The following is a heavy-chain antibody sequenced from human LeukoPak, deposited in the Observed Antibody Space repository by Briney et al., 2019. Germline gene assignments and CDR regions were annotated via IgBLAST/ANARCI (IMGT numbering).Heavy chain of an antibody. CDR3: ARRRRRAAAGNNWFDP. D-gene: IGHD6-13*01. CDR2: IYYSGST. Sequence: SETLSLTCTVSGVSISSSSYYWGWLRQPPGKGLEWIGSIYYSGSTYYNPSLKSRVTISVDTSKRQFSLKLSSVSAADTAVYYCARRRRRAAAGNNWFDPAGQGSLVTVPS. V-gene: IGHV4-39*07. J-gene: IGHJ5*02. CDR1: GVSISSSSYY.